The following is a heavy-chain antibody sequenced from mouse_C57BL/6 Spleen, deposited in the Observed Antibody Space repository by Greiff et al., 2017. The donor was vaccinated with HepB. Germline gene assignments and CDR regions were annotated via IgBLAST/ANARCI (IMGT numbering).Heavy chain of an antibody. CDR2: INPNNGGT. CDR1: GYTFTDYN. CDR3: AGGYDEAWFAY. V-gene: IGHV1-22*01. Sequence: VQLQQSGPELVKPGASVKMSCKASGYTFTDYNMHWVKQSHGKSLEWIGYINPNNGGTSYNQKFKGKATLTVNKSSSTAYMELRSLTSEDSAVYYCAGGYDEAWFAYWGQGTLVTVSA. D-gene: IGHD2-2*01. J-gene: IGHJ3*01.